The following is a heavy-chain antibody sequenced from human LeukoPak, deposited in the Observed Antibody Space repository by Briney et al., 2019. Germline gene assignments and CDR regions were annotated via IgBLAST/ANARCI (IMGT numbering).Heavy chain of an antibody. Sequence: SETPSLTCSVSGGSISSYYWSWIRQPPGEGLEWIGYIYYTGSTNYNPSLKSRVTISLDTSKDQFSLKLSSVTAADTAVYYCASAGRYSYGYDLDYWGQGTLVTVSS. CDR3: ASAGRYSYGYDLDY. CDR1: GGSISSYY. CDR2: IYYTGST. V-gene: IGHV4-59*01. D-gene: IGHD5-18*01. J-gene: IGHJ4*02.